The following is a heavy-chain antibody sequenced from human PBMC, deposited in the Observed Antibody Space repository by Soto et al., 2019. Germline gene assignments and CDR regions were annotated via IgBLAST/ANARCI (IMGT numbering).Heavy chain of an antibody. Sequence: GSLRLSCAASGFTFSSYAMSWVRQAPGKGLEWVSAISGSGGSTYYADSVKGRFTISRDNSKNTLYLQMNSLRAEDTAVYYCAKDSLMVRGVPYYFDYWGQGTLVTVSS. V-gene: IGHV3-23*01. D-gene: IGHD3-10*01. CDR2: ISGSGGST. CDR3: AKDSLMVRGVPYYFDY. CDR1: GFTFSSYA. J-gene: IGHJ4*02.